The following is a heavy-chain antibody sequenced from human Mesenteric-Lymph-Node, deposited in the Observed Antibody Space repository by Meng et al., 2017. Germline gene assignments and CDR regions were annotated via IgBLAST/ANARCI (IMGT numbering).Heavy chain of an antibody. D-gene: IGHD2-15*01. J-gene: IGHJ4*02. CDR1: GCPISSCHYY. V-gene: IGHV4-39*01. CDR3: ARQVAATFSGLAFDS. CDR2: IYYSGST. Sequence: RHESGPGHDVPAGTLSVTGPVPGCPISSCHYYWGWVRQPPGKGPQWIGTIYYSGSTSHNPSLKSRVTISVDTSKNQFSVNLSSVTAADTAVYYCARQVAATFSGLAFDSWGQGTLVTVSS.